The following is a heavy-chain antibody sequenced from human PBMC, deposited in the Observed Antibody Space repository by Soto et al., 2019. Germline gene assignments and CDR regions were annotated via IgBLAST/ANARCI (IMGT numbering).Heavy chain of an antibody. J-gene: IGHJ4*02. D-gene: IGHD6-13*01. Sequence: QVQLQESGPGLVKPSETLSLTCTVSGGSFSTYYWSWIRQPPGKGLEWIGYINYNGRTNYNPSLKSRVTMSLDTSKNQFSLKLRSVTAADTAVFYCARYAGSSWFDYWGQGTLVTVSS. CDR3: ARYAGSSWFDY. CDR1: GGSFSTYY. CDR2: INYNGRT. V-gene: IGHV4-59*01.